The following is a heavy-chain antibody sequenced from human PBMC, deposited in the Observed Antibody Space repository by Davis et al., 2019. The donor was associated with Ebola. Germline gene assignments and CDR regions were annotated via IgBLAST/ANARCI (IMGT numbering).Heavy chain of an antibody. CDR3: ARVIREYSYGYDY. V-gene: IGHV1-69*04. Sequence: SVKVSCKASGGTFSSYAISWVRQAPGQGLEWMGRIIPILGIANYAQKFQGRVTLTADKSTSTAYMELSSLRSEDTAVYYCARVIREYSYGYDYWGQGTLVTVSS. CDR2: IIPILGIA. J-gene: IGHJ4*02. D-gene: IGHD5-18*01. CDR1: GGTFSSYA.